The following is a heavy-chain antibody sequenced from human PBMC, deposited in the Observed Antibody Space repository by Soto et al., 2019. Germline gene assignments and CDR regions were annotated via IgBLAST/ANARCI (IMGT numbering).Heavy chain of an antibody. CDR2: INSDGSST. J-gene: IGHJ3*02. V-gene: IGHV3-74*01. CDR1: GFTFSSYW. D-gene: IGHD3-22*01. CDR3: ARDPGYDSSGDDAFDI. Sequence: GGSLRLSCAASGFTFSSYWMHWVRQAPGKGLVRVSRINSDGSSTSYADSVKGRFTISRDNAKNTLYLQMNSLRAEDTAVYYCARDPGYDSSGDDAFDIWGQGTMVTVSS.